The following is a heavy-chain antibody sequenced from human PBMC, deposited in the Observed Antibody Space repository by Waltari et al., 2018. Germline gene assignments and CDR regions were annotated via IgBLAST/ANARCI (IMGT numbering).Heavy chain of an antibody. CDR2: IYYSGGT. CDR3: ARWNEVVPGAFDP. CDR1: GGSITIGTYY. Sequence: QVQLQESGPGLVKPSQTLSLTCTVSGGSITIGTYYLSWIRQHPGKSLEWIGDIYYSGGTYYNASLESRVTISIDTSKNQFSLRLTSVTAADTAVYYCARWNEVVPGAFDPWGQGTLVTVSS. V-gene: IGHV4-31*02. D-gene: IGHD2-15*01. J-gene: IGHJ5*02.